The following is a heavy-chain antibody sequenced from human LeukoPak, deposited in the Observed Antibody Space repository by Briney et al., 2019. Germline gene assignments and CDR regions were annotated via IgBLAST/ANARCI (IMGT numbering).Heavy chain of an antibody. CDR1: GYSFSHHW. V-gene: IGHV5-51*01. CDR2: MYPGDSDT. D-gene: IGHD3-10*01. J-gene: IGHJ5*02. Sequence: GESLKISCQGSGYSFSHHWIAWVRKMPGKGPEWIAMMYPGDSDTRYSPSFQGQVTISVDKSISTAYLQWNSLKASDTGMYYCARRDTSGSLFWFDPWGQGTLVTVSS. CDR3: ARRDTSGSLFWFDP.